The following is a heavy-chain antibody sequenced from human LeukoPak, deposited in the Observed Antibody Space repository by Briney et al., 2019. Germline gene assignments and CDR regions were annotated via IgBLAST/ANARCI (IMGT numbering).Heavy chain of an antibody. V-gene: IGHV4-59*08. D-gene: IGHD2-15*01. CDR3: AAIGSRGY. CDR2: MYYSGSP. Sequence: SETLSLTCTVSGGSISSYYWSWIREPPGKGLEWIGYMYYSGSPNYNPSLKSRVTISVDTSKNQFSLKRSSVTAADTAVYYCAAIGSRGYWGQGTLVTVSS. CDR1: GGSISSYY. J-gene: IGHJ4*02.